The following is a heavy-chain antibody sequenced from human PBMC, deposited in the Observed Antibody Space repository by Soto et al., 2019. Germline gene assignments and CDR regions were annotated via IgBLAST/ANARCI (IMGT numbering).Heavy chain of an antibody. CDR1: GGSISSGGYY. J-gene: IGHJ4*02. CDR2: IYYSGST. CDR3: ARGYSGYRFDY. D-gene: IGHD5-12*01. V-gene: IGHV4-31*03. Sequence: QVQLQESGPGLVKPSQTLSLTCTVSGGSISSGGYYCSWIRQHPGKGLEWIGYIYYSGSTYYNPSLTRRVTISVDPSKNQYSLKLSSVTAADTAVYYCARGYSGYRFDYWRKATLVTVSS.